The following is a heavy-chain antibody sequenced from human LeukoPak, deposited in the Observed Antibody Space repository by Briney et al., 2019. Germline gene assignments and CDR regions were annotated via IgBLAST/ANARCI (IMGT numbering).Heavy chain of an antibody. Sequence: SVKVSCKASGGTFSSYAISWVRQAPGQGLEWMGGIIPIFGTANYAQKFQGRVTITTDESTSTAYMELSSLRSEDTAVYYCARGEWELLRVLFDYWGQGTLVTVSS. D-gene: IGHD1-26*01. CDR3: ARGEWELLRVLFDY. V-gene: IGHV1-69*05. J-gene: IGHJ4*02. CDR2: IIPIFGTA. CDR1: GGTFSSYA.